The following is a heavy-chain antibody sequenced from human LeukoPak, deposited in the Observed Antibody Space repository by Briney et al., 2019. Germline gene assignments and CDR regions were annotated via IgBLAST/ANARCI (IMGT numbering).Heavy chain of an antibody. CDR1: GYTSTSYY. V-gene: IGHV1-46*01. CDR2: INLSGGST. CDR3: ARERMSGYDFDY. Sequence: VASVKVSSKASGYTSTSYYMHSVRHAPRQGLEWRGIINLSGGSTSYAQKFQGRVTMTRDTSTSTVYMELSSLRSEDTAVYYGARERMSGYDFDYWGQGTLVTVSS. J-gene: IGHJ4*02. D-gene: IGHD5-12*01.